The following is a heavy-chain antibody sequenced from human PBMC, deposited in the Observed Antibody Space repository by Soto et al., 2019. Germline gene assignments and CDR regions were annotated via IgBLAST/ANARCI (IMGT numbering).Heavy chain of an antibody. V-gene: IGHV4-31*03. CDR3: ASRGYSYGFSLGMDV. CDR2: FYYSRST. D-gene: IGHD5-18*01. Sequence: QVQLQESGPGLVKPSQTLSLTCTVSGGSISSGGYYWSWLRQHPGKVVQWIGNFYYSRSTYYHPSLMTGATISVDTAKNQFSLKVSSVAAADGGVYYCASRGYSYGFSLGMDVW. J-gene: IGHJ6*01. CDR1: GGSISSGGYY.